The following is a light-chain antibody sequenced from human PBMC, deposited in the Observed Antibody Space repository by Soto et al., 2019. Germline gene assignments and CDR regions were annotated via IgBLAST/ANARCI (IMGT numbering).Light chain of an antibody. CDR3: SSYTSSSTLV. J-gene: IGLJ1*01. Sequence: QSALTQPASVSGSPGQSITISCTGTSSDVGGYNYVSWYQQHPGKAPKLTIYEVSNRPSGVSNRFSGSKSGNTASLTISGPQAEDEADYYCSSYTSSSTLVFGTGTKLTVL. V-gene: IGLV2-14*01. CDR2: EVS. CDR1: SSDVGGYNY.